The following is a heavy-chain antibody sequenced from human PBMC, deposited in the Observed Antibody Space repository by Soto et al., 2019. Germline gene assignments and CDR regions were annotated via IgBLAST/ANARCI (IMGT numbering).Heavy chain of an antibody. CDR2: IKQDGSEK. Sequence: EVQLVESGGGLVQPGGSLRLSCAASGFTFSSYWMSWVRQAPGKGLEWVANIKQDGSEKYYVDSVKGRFTISRDNAKNSLYLQMNSLRAEDTAVYYCASHPARYDYIWGSYHPYDFDYWGQGTLVTVSS. CDR3: ASHPARYDYIWGSYHPYDFDY. J-gene: IGHJ4*02. CDR1: GFTFSSYW. D-gene: IGHD3-16*02. V-gene: IGHV3-7*01.